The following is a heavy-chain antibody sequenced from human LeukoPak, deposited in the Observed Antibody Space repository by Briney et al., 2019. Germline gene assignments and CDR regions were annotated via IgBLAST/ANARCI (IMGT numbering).Heavy chain of an antibody. CDR1: GGSISSYY. J-gene: IGHJ4*02. V-gene: IGHV4-4*07. D-gene: IGHD3-22*01. CDR3: AREGTWNYDSSGYYYVDY. CDR2: IYTSGST. Sequence: SETLSLTCTVSGGSISSYYWSWIRQPAGKGLEWIGRIYTSGSTNYNPSLKSRVTMSVDTSKNQFSLKLSTVTAADTAVYYCAREGTWNYDSSGYYYVDYWGQGTLVTVSS.